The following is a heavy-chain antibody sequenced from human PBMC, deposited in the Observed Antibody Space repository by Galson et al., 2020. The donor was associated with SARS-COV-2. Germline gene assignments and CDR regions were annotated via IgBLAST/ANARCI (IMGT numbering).Heavy chain of an antibody. Sequence: QLGESLKISCAASGFTFSSSAMHWVRHAPGKGLEWVAIISYDGTSKYNSDSVYGRFTISRDISKNTLYLQMNSLRPEDTTVNYCTRETDDRTCSWYGCWGQGTLVTVSS. V-gene: IGHV3-30*04. J-gene: IGHJ5*01. CDR1: GFTFSSSA. CDR3: TRETDDRTCSWYGC. CDR2: ISYDGTSK. D-gene: IGHD2-2*01.